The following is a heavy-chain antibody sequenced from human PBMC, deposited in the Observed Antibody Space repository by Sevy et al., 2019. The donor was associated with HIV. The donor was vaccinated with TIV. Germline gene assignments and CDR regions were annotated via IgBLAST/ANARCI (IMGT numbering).Heavy chain of an antibody. D-gene: IGHD3-10*01. CDR1: GFTFSSYW. CDR3: AKSYFGSGTSYGMDL. V-gene: IGHV3-7*01. J-gene: IGHJ6*02. Sequence: GGSLRLSCAVSGFTFSSYWMSWVRQAPGKGLEWVANINQDGSEKYYVDSVRGRFTISRDNAKNSLFLQLNSLRADDTAIYYCAKSYFGSGTSYGMDLWGRGTTVTVSS. CDR2: INQDGSEK.